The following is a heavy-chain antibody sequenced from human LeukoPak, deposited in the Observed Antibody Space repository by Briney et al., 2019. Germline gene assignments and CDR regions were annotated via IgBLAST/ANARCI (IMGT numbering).Heavy chain of an antibody. Sequence: GGSLRLSCAASGFTFSSYAMHWVRQAPGKGLEWVAVISYDGSNKYYADSVKGRFTISRDNSKNTLYLQMNSLRAEDTAVYYCARAITMIVESGLDYWGQGTLVTVSS. D-gene: IGHD3-22*01. CDR3: ARAITMIVESGLDY. V-gene: IGHV3-30-3*01. J-gene: IGHJ4*02. CDR2: ISYDGSNK. CDR1: GFTFSSYA.